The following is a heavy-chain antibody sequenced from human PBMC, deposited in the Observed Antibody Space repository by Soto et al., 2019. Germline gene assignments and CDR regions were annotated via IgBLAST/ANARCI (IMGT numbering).Heavy chain of an antibody. Sequence: QVQLQESGPGLVKPSQTLSLTCTVSGASINGGGYYWSWIRQHQGKGLEWMGSIYYSGNTYYSPSLNSRVTTSVDTSKNHFSLRLTSVTAADTAVYYCARDPSYGDYSYYGMDVWGQGTTVTVSS. D-gene: IGHD4-17*01. CDR3: ARDPSYGDYSYYGMDV. V-gene: IGHV4-31*03. J-gene: IGHJ6*02. CDR1: GASINGGGYY. CDR2: IYYSGNT.